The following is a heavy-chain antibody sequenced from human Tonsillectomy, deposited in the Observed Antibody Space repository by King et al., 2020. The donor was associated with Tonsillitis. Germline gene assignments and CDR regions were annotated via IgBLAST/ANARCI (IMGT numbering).Heavy chain of an antibody. CDR3: ARDSLTATRAFDL. Sequence: VQLVESGGGLVQPGGSLRLSCAASGFTFSSYWMSWVLQAPGKGLEWVANIKQDVSEAYYVDSVSGRRTISRDNAANSLYLQMNSLRAEDTAVYYCARDSLTATRAFDLWGRGTLVTVSS. CDR2: IKQDVSEA. D-gene: IGHD1-14*01. J-gene: IGHJ2*01. CDR1: GFTFSSYW. V-gene: IGHV3-7*03.